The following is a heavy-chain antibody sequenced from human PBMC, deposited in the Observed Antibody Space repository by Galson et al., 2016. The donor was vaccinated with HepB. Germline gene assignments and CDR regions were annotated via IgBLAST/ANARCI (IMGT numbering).Heavy chain of an antibody. CDR3: ARQRPPTGDFDY. D-gene: IGHD7-27*01. V-gene: IGHV7-4-1*02. CDR2: INTNTGNP. Sequence: YTFKFYSISWVRQAPGQGLEWMGWINTNTGNPRNGQDFTGRFVFSLDTSVSTAFPQINDLKPEDTAVYYCARQRPPTGDFDYWGQGTLVTVSS. J-gene: IGHJ4*02. CDR1: YTFKFYS.